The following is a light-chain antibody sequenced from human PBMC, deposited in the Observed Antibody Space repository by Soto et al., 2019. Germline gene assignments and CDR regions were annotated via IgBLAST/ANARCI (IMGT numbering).Light chain of an antibody. CDR1: QTISNW. J-gene: IGKJ1*01. CDR2: DVS. Sequence: DIQMTQSPPTLSASVGDRVTITCRASQTISNWVAWYQQRPGKAPKLLIYDVSNLESGVPSRFSGSGSGTEFTLTITSLQPDDSATDYCQQYHTFWTFGQGTKVDI. CDR3: QQYHTFWT. V-gene: IGKV1-5*01.